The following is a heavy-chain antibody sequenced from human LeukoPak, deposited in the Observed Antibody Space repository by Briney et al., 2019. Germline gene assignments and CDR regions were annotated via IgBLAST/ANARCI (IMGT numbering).Heavy chain of an antibody. D-gene: IGHD6-13*01. J-gene: IGHJ4*02. Sequence: PGGSLRLSCAASGFTFSSYAMRWVRQAPGKGLEWVSGISESGGSTFYGDSVKGRFTISRDNSKNTLYLQMNSLRAEDTAVYYCAKGGSSWYWDYWGQGTLVTVSS. CDR1: GFTFSSYA. CDR3: AKGGSSWYWDY. V-gene: IGHV3-23*01. CDR2: ISESGGST.